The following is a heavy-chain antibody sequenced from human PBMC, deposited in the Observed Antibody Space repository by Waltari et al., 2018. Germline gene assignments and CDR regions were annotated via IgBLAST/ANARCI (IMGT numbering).Heavy chain of an antibody. V-gene: IGHV4-38-2*01. D-gene: IGHD4-17*01. CDR2: IYHSVST. CDR3: ARVRTTVTTERYFDY. J-gene: IGHJ4*02. CDR1: GYSISSGYY. Sequence: QVQLQESGPGLVTPSATLSLTCAVSGYSISSGYYRGWTRQPPGKGLEWIGPIYHSVSTYYNPSLNSRVTISVDTSKNQFSLKLSSVTAADTAVYYCARVRTTVTTERYFDYWGQGTPVTVSS.